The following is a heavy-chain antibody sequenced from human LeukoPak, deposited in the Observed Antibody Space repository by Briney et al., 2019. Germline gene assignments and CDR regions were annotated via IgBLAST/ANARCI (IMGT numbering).Heavy chain of an antibody. D-gene: IGHD3-10*01. J-gene: IGHJ5*02. V-gene: IGHV4-59*01. Sequence: KPSETLSLTCTVSGAYITSYSWSWIRQPPGEALEWIGCVYDRGNTDFNPSLKSRGTISRATSKNQFSLHLTSVTTADTAVYYCARDGVNYYGSGNWFDPWGLGTLATVSS. CDR2: VYDRGNT. CDR3: ARDGVNYYGSGNWFDP. CDR1: GAYITSYS.